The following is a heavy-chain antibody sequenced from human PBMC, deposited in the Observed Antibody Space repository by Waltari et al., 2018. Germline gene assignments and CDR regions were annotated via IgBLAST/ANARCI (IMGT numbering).Heavy chain of an antibody. CDR3: ARDREYYFDY. CDR1: GFPFSRQG. V-gene: IGHV3-23*01. D-gene: IGHD3-10*01. Sequence: EVQLLESGGGLLQPGGSLRLSCTASGFPFSRQGMSWVRQAPGKGLEWVTEVSGNGDSIYYPDSVKGRFTISRDKSKNTLYLQMNRRSVEDTAIYFCARDREYYFDYWGQGTPVTVSS. CDR2: VSGNGDSI. J-gene: IGHJ4*02.